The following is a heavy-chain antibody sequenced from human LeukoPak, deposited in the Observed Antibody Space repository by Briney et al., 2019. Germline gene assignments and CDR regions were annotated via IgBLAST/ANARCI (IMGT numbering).Heavy chain of an antibody. V-gene: IGHV3-30*02. D-gene: IGHD3-16*01. Sequence: GGSLRLSCAASGFIFSDYNMHWVRQTPGKGLEWVAFIPYDGSTKSCADSVKGRFTISRDNSKNTLFLQMNSLRAEDTALYYCARDSAYAFHIWGHGTLVTVSS. CDR1: GFIFSDYN. CDR3: ARDSAYAFHI. J-gene: IGHJ4*03. CDR2: IPYDGSTK.